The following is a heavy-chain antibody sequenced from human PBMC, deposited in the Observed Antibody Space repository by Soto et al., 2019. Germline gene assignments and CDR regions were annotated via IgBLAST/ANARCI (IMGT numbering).Heavy chain of an antibody. V-gene: IGHV1-69*13. Sequence: SVKVSCKASGGTFSSYAISWVRQAPGQGLEWMGGIIPIFGTANYAQKFQGRVTITADESTSTAYMELSSLRSEDTAVYYCAKKDIVVVPAAMGPHYYYYGMDVWGQGTTVTVSS. J-gene: IGHJ6*02. CDR3: AKKDIVVVPAAMGPHYYYYGMDV. CDR2: IIPIFGTA. D-gene: IGHD2-2*01. CDR1: GGTFSSYA.